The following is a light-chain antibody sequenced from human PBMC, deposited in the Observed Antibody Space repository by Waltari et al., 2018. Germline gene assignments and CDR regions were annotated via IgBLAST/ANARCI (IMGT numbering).Light chain of an antibody. J-gene: IGKJ4*01. V-gene: IGKV3-20*01. CDR2: GAS. CDR1: QIFNNNY. CDR3: QQYGSPPLT. Sequence: DIVLTQSPGTLSLFPGERATLSCRALQIFNNNYLAWYLQKPGQAPRLLIYGASSRAIGIPDRFSGSRSGTDFTLTISRLEPEDFAVFYCQQYGSPPLTFGGGTKVEIK.